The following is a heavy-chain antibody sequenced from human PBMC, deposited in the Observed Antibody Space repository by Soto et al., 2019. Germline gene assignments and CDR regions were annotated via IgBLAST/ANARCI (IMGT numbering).Heavy chain of an antibody. Sequence: SCAASGFIFRDWFMSWIRQAPGKGLEWISYISKDSGRATRYADSVRGRFTISRDNAKNSLYLQMNSLRAEDTAVYYCARGTNYYDSSVYYGYWGQGTLVTVSS. CDR2: ISKDSGRAT. J-gene: IGHJ4*02. CDR3: ARGTNYYDSSVYYGY. CDR1: GFIFRDWF. D-gene: IGHD3-22*01. V-gene: IGHV3-11*04.